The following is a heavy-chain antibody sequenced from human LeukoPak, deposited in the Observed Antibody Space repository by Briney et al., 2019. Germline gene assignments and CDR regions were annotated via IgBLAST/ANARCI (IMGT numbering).Heavy chain of an antibody. CDR3: AGYYYVSFDP. V-gene: IGHV3-48*01. J-gene: IGHJ5*02. D-gene: IGHD3-10*02. CDR2: ISSSSSTI. Sequence: PGGSLRLSCAASGFTFRTYDMNWVRQAPGKGLEWVSYISSSSSTIYYADSVKGRFTISRDNAKNSLYLQMNSQRAEDTAVYYCAGYYYVSFDPWGQGTLVTVSS. CDR1: GFTFRTYD.